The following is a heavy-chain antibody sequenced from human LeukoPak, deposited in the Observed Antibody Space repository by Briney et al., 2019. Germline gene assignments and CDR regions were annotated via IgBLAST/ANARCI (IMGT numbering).Heavy chain of an antibody. CDR2: ISYDGVSE. CDR3: ARDQFIHAFDI. J-gene: IGHJ3*02. D-gene: IGHD5-24*01. V-gene: IGHV3-30-3*01. CDR1: GFTFSTYT. Sequence: GRSLRLSCAASGFTFSTYTMHWVRQAPGKGLEWVAVISYDGVSEYYADSVTGRFTISRDNSKNTLYLHMNSLRAEDTAVYYCARDQFIHAFDIWGQGTMVTVSS.